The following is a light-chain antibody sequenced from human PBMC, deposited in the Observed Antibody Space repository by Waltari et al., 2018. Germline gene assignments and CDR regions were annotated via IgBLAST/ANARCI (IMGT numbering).Light chain of an antibody. CDR3: QQRDTYPRT. Sequence: IQLTQSPSTLSASVGARVPTTCRASQGISNFLAWYQQKPGKAPEVLIFAASTLRTGVPARFSGRGSGTDFTLTISSLQPEDFATYFCQQRDTYPRTFGQGTKVEIK. J-gene: IGKJ1*01. CDR2: AAS. V-gene: IGKV1-9*01. CDR1: QGISNF.